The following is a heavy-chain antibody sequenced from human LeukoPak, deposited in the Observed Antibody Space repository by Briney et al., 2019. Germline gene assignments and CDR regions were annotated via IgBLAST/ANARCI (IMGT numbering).Heavy chain of an antibody. CDR1: GFTFTSYS. Sequence: GGSLRLSCAASGFTFTSYSVNWVRQAPGKGLEWVSSISSSSSYIYYADSVEGRFTTSRDNAKNSLFLQMSSLRAEDTAVYYCARWTTLTTKALNYWGQGTLVTVS. J-gene: IGHJ4*02. CDR3: ARWTTLTTKALNY. V-gene: IGHV3-21*01. D-gene: IGHD4-17*01. CDR2: ISSSSSYI.